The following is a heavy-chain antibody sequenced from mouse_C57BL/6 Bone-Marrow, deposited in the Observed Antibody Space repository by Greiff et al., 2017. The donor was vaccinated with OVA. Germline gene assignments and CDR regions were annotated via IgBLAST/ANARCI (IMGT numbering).Heavy chain of an antibody. D-gene: IGHD1-1*01. V-gene: IGHV5-9*01. Sequence: EVQVVESGGGLVKPGGSLKLSCAASGFTFSSYTMSWVRQTPEKRLEWVATISGGGGNTYYPDSVKGRFTISRDNAKNTLYLQMSSLRSEDTALYYCASTYYYGSSSYYFDYWGQGTTLTVSS. CDR2: ISGGGGNT. J-gene: IGHJ2*01. CDR3: ASTYYYGSSSYYFDY. CDR1: GFTFSSYT.